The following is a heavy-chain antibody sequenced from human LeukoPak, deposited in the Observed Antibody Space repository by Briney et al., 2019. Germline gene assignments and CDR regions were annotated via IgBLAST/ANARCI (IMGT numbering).Heavy chain of an antibody. CDR1: GYTFTSYD. V-gene: IGHV1-8*03. Sequence: ASVKVSCKASGYTFTSYDINWVRQATGQGLEWMGWMNPNSGNTGYAQKFQGRVTITRNTSISTAYMELSSLRSEDTAVYYCARGRQRVAAHYYGMDVWGQGTTVTVSS. D-gene: IGHD6-6*01. J-gene: IGHJ6*02. CDR3: ARGRQRVAAHYYGMDV. CDR2: MNPNSGNT.